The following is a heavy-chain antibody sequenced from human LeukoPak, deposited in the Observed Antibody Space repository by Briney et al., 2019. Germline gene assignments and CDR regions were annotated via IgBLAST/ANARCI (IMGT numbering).Heavy chain of an antibody. V-gene: IGHV3-66*01. CDR3: ARDRTYYYDSSGYYYDY. Sequence: PGGSLRLSCVASGFTFNTYNMNWVRQAPGKGLEWVSVIYSGGSTYYADSVKGRFTISRDNSKNTLYLQMNSLRAEDTAVYYCARDRTYYYDSSGYYYDYWGQGTLVTVSS. D-gene: IGHD3-22*01. J-gene: IGHJ4*02. CDR2: IYSGGST. CDR1: GFTFNTYN.